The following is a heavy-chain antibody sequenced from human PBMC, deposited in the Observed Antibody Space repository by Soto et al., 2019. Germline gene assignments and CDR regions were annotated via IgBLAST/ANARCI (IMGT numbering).Heavy chain of an antibody. Sequence: GGSLRLSCSASGFTFSSYAMHWVRQAPGKGLEYVVVISYDVSNKYYADFVKGRFTISRDNSKNTLYLQMNSLRAEDTAVYYCARDLMVRGVIINYYYYGMDVWGQGTTVTVSS. CDR3: ARDLMVRGVIINYYYYGMDV. J-gene: IGHJ6*02. D-gene: IGHD3-10*01. CDR2: ISYDVSNK. V-gene: IGHV3-30*04. CDR1: GFTFSSYA.